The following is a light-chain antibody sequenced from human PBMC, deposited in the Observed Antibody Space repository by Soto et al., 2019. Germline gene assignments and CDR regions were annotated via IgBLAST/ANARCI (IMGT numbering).Light chain of an antibody. J-gene: IGKJ3*01. V-gene: IGKV3-20*01. CDR3: QQYGSSPPFT. CDR1: QSVSSTY. Sequence: EIVLTQSPGTLSLSPGERATLSCRASQSVSSTYLAWYQQKPGQAPRLLIYGASNRATDIPDRFSGGGSGTDFTLTINRLEPEDFAVYYGQQYGSSPPFTFGPGTTVEIK. CDR2: GAS.